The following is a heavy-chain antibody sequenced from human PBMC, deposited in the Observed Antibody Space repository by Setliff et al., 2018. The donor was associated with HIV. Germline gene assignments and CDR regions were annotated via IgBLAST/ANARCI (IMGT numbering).Heavy chain of an antibody. D-gene: IGHD6-19*01. CDR3: ARDVGQWLVWNYMDV. J-gene: IGHJ6*03. Sequence: RASVKVSCKASGYSFIDYYMHWVRQAPGQGLEWMGWINPNSGGTNYAQNFQGRVTMTRDTSINTAYMELSRLRSDDTAVYYCARDVGQWLVWNYMDVWGKGTTVTVSS. CDR1: GYSFIDYY. CDR2: INPNSGGT. V-gene: IGHV1-2*02.